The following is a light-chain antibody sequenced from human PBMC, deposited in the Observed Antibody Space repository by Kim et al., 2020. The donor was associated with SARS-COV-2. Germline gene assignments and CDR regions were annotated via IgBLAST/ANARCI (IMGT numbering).Light chain of an antibody. Sequence: GQVVTISCSGSSSDIGNNYVSWYQQRPGTAPKLLIYDNNKRPSGIPDRFSGSKSGTSATLGITGLQTGDEADYYCGTWDSSLIASLFGGGTQLTVL. CDR2: DNN. J-gene: IGLJ3*02. V-gene: IGLV1-51*01. CDR1: SSDIGNNY. CDR3: GTWDSSLIASL.